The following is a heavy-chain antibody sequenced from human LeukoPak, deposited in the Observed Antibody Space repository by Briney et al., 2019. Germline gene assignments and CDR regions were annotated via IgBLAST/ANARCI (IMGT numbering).Heavy chain of an antibody. V-gene: IGHV3-21*05. CDR2: ISSSSSYI. J-gene: IGHJ4*02. CDR1: GFTFSSYS. D-gene: IGHD3-22*01. CDR3: ARGGVTYYYDSSGYEFDY. Sequence: GGSLRLSCAASGFTFSSYSMNWVRQAPGKGLEWVSYISSSSSYIYYADSVKGRFTISRDNAKNSLYLQMNSLRAEDTAVYYCARGGVTYYYDSSGYEFDYWGQGTLVTVSS.